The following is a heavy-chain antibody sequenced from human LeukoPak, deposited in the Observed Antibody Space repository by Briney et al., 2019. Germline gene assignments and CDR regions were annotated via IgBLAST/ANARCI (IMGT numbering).Heavy chain of an antibody. J-gene: IGHJ1*01. CDR1: GFTVSSNE. CDR2: ISGGST. V-gene: IGHV3-38-3*01. Sequence: GGSLRLSCAASGFTVSSNEMSWVRQAPGKGLEWVSSISGGSTYYADSVKGRFTISRDNSKNTLYLQMNSLRAEDTAVYYCAKGAAAAVYFQHWGQGTLVTVSS. CDR3: AKGAAAAVYFQH. D-gene: IGHD6-13*01.